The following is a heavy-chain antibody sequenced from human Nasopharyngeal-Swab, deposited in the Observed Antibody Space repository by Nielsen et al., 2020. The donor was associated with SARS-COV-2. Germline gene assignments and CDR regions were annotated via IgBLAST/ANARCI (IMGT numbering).Heavy chain of an antibody. CDR1: GFSLTNARMG. V-gene: IGHV2-26*01. CDR3: ARAIFGVVAIDY. CDR2: IFSNDAK. D-gene: IGHD3-3*01. J-gene: IGHJ4*02. Sequence: SGPTLVKPTETITLTCTVSGFSLTNARMGVSWIRQPPGKALEWLAHIFSNDAKSYSTSLKSRLTISKDTSKSQVVLTMTNMDPVDTATYYCARAIFGVVAIDYWGPGTLVTVSS.